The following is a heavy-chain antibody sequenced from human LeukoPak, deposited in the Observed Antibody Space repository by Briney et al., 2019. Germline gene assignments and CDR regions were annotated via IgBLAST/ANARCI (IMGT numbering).Heavy chain of an antibody. V-gene: IGHV1-46*03. CDR2: INPSGGST. D-gene: IGHD6-13*01. CDR1: GYTFTSYY. J-gene: IGHJ4*02. Sequence: ASVKVSCKASGYTFTSYYMHWERQAPGQGLEWMGIINPSGGSTSYAQKFQGRVTMTRDTSTSTVYVELSSLRSEDTAVYYCARLAAAGPYFGYWGQGTLVTVSS. CDR3: ARLAAAGPYFGY.